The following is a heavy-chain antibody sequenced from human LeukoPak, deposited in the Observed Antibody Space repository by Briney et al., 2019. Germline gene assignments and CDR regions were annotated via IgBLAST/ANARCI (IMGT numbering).Heavy chain of an antibody. CDR3: ARGGSYVHY. J-gene: IGHJ4*02. V-gene: IGHV3-48*03. D-gene: IGHD1-26*01. Sequence: GGSLRLSCAASGFTFNSYEMNWVRQAPGKGLEWVSYINSGGSAIYYADSVRGRFTISRDNAKNSLYLQMNSLRADDTAVYYCARGGSYVHYWGQGTLVTVSS. CDR1: GFTFNSYE. CDR2: INSGGSAI.